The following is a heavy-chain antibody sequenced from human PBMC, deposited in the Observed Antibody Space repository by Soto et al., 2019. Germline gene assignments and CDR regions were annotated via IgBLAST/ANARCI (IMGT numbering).Heavy chain of an antibody. CDR1: GGSINRTIDY. CDR3: ARHEYDPGAELYFFAY. D-gene: IGHD3-10*01. V-gene: IGHV4-39*01. J-gene: IGHJ4*02. CDR2: NYHSGTA. Sequence: QLQLQESGPGLLIPSETLSLTCTVSGGSINRTIDYWGWIRQPPGKGLEWIGSNYHSGTAHSNPSLTRRVTISVDTSRNQFSLTLSSVTAADTAVYYCARHEYDPGAELYFFAYWGQGTLVTVSS.